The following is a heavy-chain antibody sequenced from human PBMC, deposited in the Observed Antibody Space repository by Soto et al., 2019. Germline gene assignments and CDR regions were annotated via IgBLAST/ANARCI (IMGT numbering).Heavy chain of an antibody. CDR3: ATTTETSDFDH. Sequence: EVHLVESGGGLVKPGGSLGLSWVAPGFTFSWHSINWVRQAPGKGLEWVSSISNGSRYIYYADSVKGRFTISRDNGKNSLYLQMNSLRAEDTALYYCATTTETSDFDHWGQGTLVTVSS. V-gene: IGHV3-21*04. CDR1: GFTFSWHS. D-gene: IGHD4-17*01. CDR2: ISNGSRYI. J-gene: IGHJ4*02.